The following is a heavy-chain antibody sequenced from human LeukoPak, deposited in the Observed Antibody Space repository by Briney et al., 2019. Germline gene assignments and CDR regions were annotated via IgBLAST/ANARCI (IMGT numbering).Heavy chain of an antibody. CDR3: AKGPFPTENYYFDY. J-gene: IGHJ4*02. D-gene: IGHD1-7*01. CDR2: ISPVSSYT. V-gene: IGHV3-21*04. CDR1: GFSFNSYT. Sequence: PGGSLRLSCLASGFSFNSYTMNWVREAPGKGLEWVSTISPVSSYTWYAESVKGRFTISRDNSKNTLYLQMNSLRAEDTAVYYCAKGPFPTENYYFDYWGQGTLVTVSS.